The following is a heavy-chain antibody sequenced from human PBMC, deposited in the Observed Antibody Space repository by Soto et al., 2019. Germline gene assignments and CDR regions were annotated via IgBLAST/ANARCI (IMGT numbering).Heavy chain of an antibody. CDR2: INHSGST. V-gene: IGHV4-34*01. J-gene: IGHJ4*02. CDR3: ARGFDYGDYPFAY. CDR1: GGSFSGYY. D-gene: IGHD4-17*01. Sequence: QVQLQQWGAGLLKPSETLSLTCAVYGGSFSGYYWSWIRQPPGKGLEWIGEINHSGSTNYNPSLKSRVTISVDTSKNQFSLKLSSVTAADTAVYYCARGFDYGDYPFAYWGQGTLVTVSS.